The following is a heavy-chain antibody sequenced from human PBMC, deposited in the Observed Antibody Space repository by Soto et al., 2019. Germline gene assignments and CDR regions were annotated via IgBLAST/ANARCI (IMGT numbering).Heavy chain of an antibody. Sequence: EVQMLESGGALVQPGGSLRLSCAASGFTFTNYVMSWVRQAPGKGLEWVSGVSANGGSTYHADSVKGRFTISRDISENTLFLQMNNLRAEDTAVYYCARDARWPAGGYYYMDVWGKGTTVTVSS. CDR2: VSANGGST. V-gene: IGHV3-23*01. J-gene: IGHJ6*03. CDR3: ARDARWPAGGYYYMDV. D-gene: IGHD3-16*01. CDR1: GFTFTNYV.